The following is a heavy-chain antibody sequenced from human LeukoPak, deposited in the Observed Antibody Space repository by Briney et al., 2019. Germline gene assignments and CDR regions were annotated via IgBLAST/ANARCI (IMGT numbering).Heavy chain of an antibody. CDR1: GFTFSSYA. J-gene: IGHJ6*02. CDR3: ANGNPPDYYYGMDV. V-gene: IGHV3-23*01. CDR2: ISGSGGST. Sequence: GGSLRLSCAASGFTFSSYAMSWVRQAPGKGLEWVSAISGSGGSTYYADSVKGRFTISRDNSKNTLYLQMNSLRAEDTAVYYCANGNPPDYYYGMDVWGRGTTVTVSS.